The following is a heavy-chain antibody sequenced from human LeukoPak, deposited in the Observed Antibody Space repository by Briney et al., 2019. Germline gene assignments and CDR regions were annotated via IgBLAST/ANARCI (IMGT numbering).Heavy chain of an antibody. CDR1: GGSFSGYY. CDR2: INHSGST. V-gene: IGHV4-34*01. Sequence: SETLSLTCAVYGGSFSGYYWSWIRQPPGKGLEWIGEINHSGSTNYNPSLKSRVTISVDTSKNQFSLKLSPVTAADTAVYYCARGVRAVVLRYFDWFDYWGQGTLVTVSS. D-gene: IGHD3-9*01. CDR3: ARGVRAVVLRYFDWFDY. J-gene: IGHJ5*01.